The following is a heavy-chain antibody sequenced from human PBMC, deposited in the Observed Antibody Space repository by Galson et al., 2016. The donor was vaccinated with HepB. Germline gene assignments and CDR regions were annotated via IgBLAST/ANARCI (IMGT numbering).Heavy chain of an antibody. CDR2: SSWNSGTI. V-gene: IGHV3-9*01. CDR1: GFRFENYA. D-gene: IGHD6-6*01. CDR3: AKTGGIAARPGNWYFDL. Sequence: SLRLSCAASGFRFENYAMHWVRQAPGKGLEWVSGSSWNSGTIVYADSVEGRFTISRDNAKNSLYLQMNSLRAEDTDLYYCAKTGGIAARPGNWYFDLWGRCTPVSVSS. J-gene: IGHJ2*01.